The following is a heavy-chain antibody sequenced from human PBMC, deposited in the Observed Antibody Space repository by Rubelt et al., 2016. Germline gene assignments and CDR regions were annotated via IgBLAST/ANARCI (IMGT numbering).Heavy chain of an antibody. D-gene: IGHD6-13*01. Sequence: EVQLVESGGGLVQPGGSLRLSCAASGFTVSSNYMSWVRQAPGKGLEWVSVIYSGGSTYYADSVKGRFTSYGGKSKNTLYLQMNSLRAEDTAVYYCAKDMGAAGTDFDYWGQGTLVTVSS. CDR2: IYSGGST. J-gene: IGHJ4*02. V-gene: IGHV3-66*01. CDR1: GFTVSSNY. CDR3: AKDMGAAGTDFDY.